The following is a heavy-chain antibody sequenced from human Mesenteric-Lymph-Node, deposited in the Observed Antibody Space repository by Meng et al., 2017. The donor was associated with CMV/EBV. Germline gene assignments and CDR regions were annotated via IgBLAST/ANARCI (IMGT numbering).Heavy chain of an antibody. V-gene: IGHV2-5*01. D-gene: IGHD3-22*01. CDR2: IYWNDDK. CDR3: AHSRRYYDTSGYHTARLDY. Sequence: GVGVGRNREPPGKGLEWLVLIYWNDDKRYSTSAKSGLAITKDTSRNKVVLTMTNVDPVDTATYYCAHSRRYYDTSGYHTARLDYWGQGTLVTVSS. CDR1: GVG. J-gene: IGHJ4*02.